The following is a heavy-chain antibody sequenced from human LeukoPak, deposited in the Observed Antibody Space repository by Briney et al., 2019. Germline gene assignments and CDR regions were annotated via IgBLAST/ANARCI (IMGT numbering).Heavy chain of an antibody. Sequence: GGSLRLSCAAPGFMFHDYAIHWVRQAPGKGLEWVSLISGDGGSTFYADSVKGRFTISRDNSKNSLYLQMNSLRSDDTALYYCARESESSGWYDYWGQGTLVTVSP. CDR3: ARESESSGWYDY. CDR1: GFMFHDYA. D-gene: IGHD6-19*01. CDR2: ISGDGGST. J-gene: IGHJ4*02. V-gene: IGHV3-43*02.